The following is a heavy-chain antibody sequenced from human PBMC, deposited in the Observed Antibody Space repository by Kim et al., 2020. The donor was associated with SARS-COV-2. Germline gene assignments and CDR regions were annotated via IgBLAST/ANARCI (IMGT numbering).Heavy chain of an antibody. Sequence: GGSLRLSCAASGFTFSSYSMNWVRQAPGKGLEWVSYISSSSSTIYYADSVKGRFTISRDNAKNSLYLQMNSLRDEDTAVYYCARDGGAGGILRVGAIDYWGQGTLVTVSS. CDR2: ISSSSSTI. CDR3: ARDGGAGGILRVGAIDY. J-gene: IGHJ4*02. V-gene: IGHV3-48*02. D-gene: IGHD1-26*01. CDR1: GFTFSSYS.